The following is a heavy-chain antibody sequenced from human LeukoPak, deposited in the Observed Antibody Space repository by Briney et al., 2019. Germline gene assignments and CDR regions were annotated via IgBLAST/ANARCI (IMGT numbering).Heavy chain of an antibody. V-gene: IGHV4-59*01. Sequence: SETLSLTCTVSGGSISSYYWSWIGQPPGKGREWMGYIYYSGSTNYNPSLKSRVTISVDTSKNQFSLKLSSVTAADTAVYYCARYVAATLVDAFDIWGQGTMVTVSS. J-gene: IGHJ3*02. D-gene: IGHD2-15*01. CDR1: GGSISSYY. CDR2: IYYSGST. CDR3: ARYVAATLVDAFDI.